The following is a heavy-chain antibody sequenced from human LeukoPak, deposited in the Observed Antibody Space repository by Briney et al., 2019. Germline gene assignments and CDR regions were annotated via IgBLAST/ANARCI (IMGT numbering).Heavy chain of an antibody. V-gene: IGHV1-18*01. CDR3: ASYPVTPPIAEYFQH. J-gene: IGHJ1*01. CDR1: GYTFTSYG. CDR2: ISAYSGNT. D-gene: IGHD4-17*01. Sequence: ASVKVSCKASGYTFTSYGINWVRQAPGQGLEWMGWISAYSGNTNYAQKFQDRVSMTTDTSTSTAYMELRSLRSDDTAVYYCASYPVTPPIAEYFQHWGQGTLVTVSS.